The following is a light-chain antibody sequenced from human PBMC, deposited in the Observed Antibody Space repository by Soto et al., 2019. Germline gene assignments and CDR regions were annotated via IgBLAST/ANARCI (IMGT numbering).Light chain of an antibody. CDR1: TSDVGTYNL. J-gene: IGLJ2*01. CDR2: EAN. V-gene: IGLV2-23*02. CDR3: CSYADSSTFVX. Sequence: QSVLTQPASVSGSPGQSITISCTGTTSDVGTYNLVSWYQHHPGKAPRLIISEANKRPSGVSSRFSGSKSGNTASLTISRLQAEDEADYFCCSYADSSTFVXFGGGNQLTV.